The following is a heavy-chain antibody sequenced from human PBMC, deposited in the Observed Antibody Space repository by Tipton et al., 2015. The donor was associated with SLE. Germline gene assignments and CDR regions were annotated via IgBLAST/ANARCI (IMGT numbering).Heavy chain of an antibody. CDR1: GGSISSGGYY. Sequence: LRLSCTVSGGSISSGGYYWSWIRQPPGKGLEWIGYIYYSGSTNYNPSLKSRVTISIDTSKNQFSLKLSSVTAADTAVYYCARGGIGGYDSFDYWGQGTLVTVSS. CDR2: IYYSGST. CDR3: ARGGIGGYDSFDY. D-gene: IGHD5-12*01. J-gene: IGHJ4*02. V-gene: IGHV4-61*08.